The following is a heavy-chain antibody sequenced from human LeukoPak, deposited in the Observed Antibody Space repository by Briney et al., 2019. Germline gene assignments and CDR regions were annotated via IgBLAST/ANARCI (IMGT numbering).Heavy chain of an antibody. J-gene: IGHJ5*02. CDR3: ASAPGGSSWYKSVYNWFDP. Sequence: TSETLSLTCAVYGGSFSGYYWCWIRQPPGKGLEWIGEINHSGSTNYNPSLKSRVTISVDTSKNQFSLKLSSVTAADTAVYYCASAPGGSSWYKSVYNWFDPWGQGTLVTVSS. CDR2: INHSGST. CDR1: GGSFSGYY. D-gene: IGHD6-13*01. V-gene: IGHV4-34*01.